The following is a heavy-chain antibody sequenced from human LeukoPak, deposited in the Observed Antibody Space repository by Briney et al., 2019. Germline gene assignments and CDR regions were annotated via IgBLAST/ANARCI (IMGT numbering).Heavy chain of an antibody. J-gene: IGHJ4*02. CDR1: GLTFSSYG. V-gene: IGHV3-23*01. D-gene: IGHD2-21*02. CDR2: ISGSGVNT. CDR3: AKTTYCGTDCYSRYFDY. Sequence: GGTLRLSCAASGLTFSSYGMSWVRQAPGKGLEWVSAISGSGVNTHYADSVKGRFTISRDNSKNTLYLQMNSLRAEDTAVYNCAKTTYCGTDCYSRYFDYWGQGTLVTVSS.